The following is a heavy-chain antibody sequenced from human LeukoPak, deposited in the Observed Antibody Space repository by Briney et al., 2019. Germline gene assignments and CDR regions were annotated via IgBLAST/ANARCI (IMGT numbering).Heavy chain of an antibody. V-gene: IGHV3-30-3*01. CDR1: GFTFSSYA. CDR2: ISYDGSNK. CDR3: ARSSDRYGMDV. Sequence: GGSLRLSCAASGFTFSSYAMHWVRQAPGKGLEWVAVISYDGSNKYYADSVKGRFTISRDNSKNTLYLQMNSLRAEDTAVYYCARSSDRYGMDVWGQGTTVTVSS. D-gene: IGHD2-15*01. J-gene: IGHJ6*02.